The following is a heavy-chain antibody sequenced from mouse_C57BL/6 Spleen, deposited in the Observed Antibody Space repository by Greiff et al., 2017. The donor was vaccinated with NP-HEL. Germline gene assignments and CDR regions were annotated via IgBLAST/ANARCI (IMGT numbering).Heavy chain of an antibody. CDR1: GYTFTSYW. V-gene: IGHV1-69*01. Sequence: QVQLQQPGAELVMPGASVKLSCKASGYTFTSYWMHWVKQRPGQGLEWIGEIDPSDSYPNYNQKFKGKSTLTVDKSSSTAYMQLSSLTSEDSAVYYCARQQGYMDDWGQGTSVTVSS. CDR2: IDPSDSYP. CDR3: ARQQGYMDD. J-gene: IGHJ4*01.